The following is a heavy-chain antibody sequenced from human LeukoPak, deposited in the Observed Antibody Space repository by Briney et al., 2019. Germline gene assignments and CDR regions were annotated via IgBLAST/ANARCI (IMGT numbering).Heavy chain of an antibody. D-gene: IGHD3-10*01. V-gene: IGHV3-74*01. CDR2: INSDGGSI. CDR1: VFTLSSYG. Sequence: PGGALRLSRVSCVFTLSSYGMHWVRQAPGKGLVWVSRINSDGGSISYADSVKGRFTISRDNAKNSLYLQMNSLRAEDTAVYYCAREYGSGNYYFDYWGQGTLVTVSS. CDR3: AREYGSGNYYFDY. J-gene: IGHJ4*02.